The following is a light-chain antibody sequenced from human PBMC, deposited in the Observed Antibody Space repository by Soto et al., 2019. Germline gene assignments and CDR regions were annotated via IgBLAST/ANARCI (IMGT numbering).Light chain of an antibody. J-gene: IGKJ3*01. Sequence: RLTQSPSSLSASVGDTVTISFRAIQDISTYLARYQQKPGKAPTLLIFGASSLHNGVPPRFAGSGSGSEFSLTINRLQPDDFATYSCQHYTLYSAPFGQGTRV. CDR3: QHYTLYSAP. CDR1: QDISTY. V-gene: IGKV1-5*01. CDR2: GAS.